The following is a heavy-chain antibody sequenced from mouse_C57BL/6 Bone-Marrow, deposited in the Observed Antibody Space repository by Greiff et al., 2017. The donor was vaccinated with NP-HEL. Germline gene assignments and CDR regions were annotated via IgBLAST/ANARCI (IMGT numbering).Heavy chain of an antibody. CDR2: IYPGSGNT. CDR3: ARCRDGSFAY. J-gene: IGHJ3*01. V-gene: IGHV1-76*01. CDR1: GYTFTDYY. Sequence: QVQLQQSGAELVRPGASVKLSCKASGYTFTDYYINWVKQRPGQGLEWIARIYPGSGNTYYNEKFKGKATLTAEKSSSTAYMQLSSLTSEDSAVYFCARCRDGSFAYWGQGTLVTVSA. D-gene: IGHD3-1*01.